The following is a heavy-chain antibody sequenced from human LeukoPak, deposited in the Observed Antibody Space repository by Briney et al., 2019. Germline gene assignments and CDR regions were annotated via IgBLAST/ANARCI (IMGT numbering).Heavy chain of an antibody. CDR2: INPNSGGT. CDR3: ARVDGYSYGGNFDY. V-gene: IGHV1-2*02. Sequence: GASVKVSCKASGYTFTGYYMHWVRQAPGQGLEWMGWINPNSGGTNYAQKFQGRVTMTRDTSISTAYMELSRLRSDDTAVYYCARVDGYSYGGNFDYWGQGTLVTVSS. J-gene: IGHJ4*02. D-gene: IGHD5-18*01. CDR1: GYTFTGYY.